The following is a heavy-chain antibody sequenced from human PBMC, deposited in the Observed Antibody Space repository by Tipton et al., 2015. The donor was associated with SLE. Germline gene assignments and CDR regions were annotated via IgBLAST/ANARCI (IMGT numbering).Heavy chain of an antibody. CDR3: AKDVRGPAADINWFDP. V-gene: IGHV3-30*02. CDR1: GFTFSTYG. J-gene: IGHJ5*02. CDR2: IQYDGSNK. Sequence: SLRLSCAASGFTFSTYGMHWVRQAPGKGLEWVAFIQYDGSNKYYADSVKGRFTISRDNSKNTLYLQMNSLRAEDTAVYYCAKDVRGPAADINWFDPWGQGTLVTVSS. D-gene: IGHD6-13*01.